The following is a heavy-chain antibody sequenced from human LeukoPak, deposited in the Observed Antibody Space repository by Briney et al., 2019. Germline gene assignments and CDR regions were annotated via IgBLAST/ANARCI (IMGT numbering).Heavy chain of an antibody. CDR2: IKQDGSEE. V-gene: IGHV3-7*05. J-gene: IGHJ4*02. Sequence: GGSLRLSCAASGFIFSTYWVNWVRQAPGKGLEWVAKIKQDGSEEYVDSVKGRFTISRDNANNSIYLQMNSLRADDTAVYYCAILRDYWAQGILVTV. CDR1: GFIFSTYW. CDR3: AILRDY. D-gene: IGHD3-10*01.